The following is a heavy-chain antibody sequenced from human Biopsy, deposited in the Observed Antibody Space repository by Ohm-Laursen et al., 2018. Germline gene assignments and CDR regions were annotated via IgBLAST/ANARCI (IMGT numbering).Heavy chain of an antibody. V-gene: IGHV4-59*01. J-gene: IGHJ4*02. D-gene: IGHD5-18*01. CDR3: ARGSSYGYDFDY. CDR1: GGSICSFF. CDR2: IYYSGST. Sequence: SETLSLTCTVSGGSICSFFWNWIRQPPGKRLEWIGNIYYSGSTNFNPSLKSRVTISVDTSKNQFSLKLSSVTAADTAVYFCARGSSYGYDFDYWGQGTLVAVSS.